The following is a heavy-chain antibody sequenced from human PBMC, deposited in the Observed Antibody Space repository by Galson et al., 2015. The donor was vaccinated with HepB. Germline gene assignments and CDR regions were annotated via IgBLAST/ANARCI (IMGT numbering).Heavy chain of an antibody. CDR1: GFTFSSYW. V-gene: IGHV3-7*01. D-gene: IGHD5-18*01. CDR3: ARCPVDTAMAFYYYYYGMDV. Sequence: SLRLSCAASGFTFSSYWMSWVRQAPGKGLEWVANIKQDGSEKYYVDSVKGRFTISRDNAKNSLYLQMNSLRAEDTAVYYCARCPVDTAMAFYYYYYGMDVWGQGTTVTVSS. J-gene: IGHJ6*02. CDR2: IKQDGSEK.